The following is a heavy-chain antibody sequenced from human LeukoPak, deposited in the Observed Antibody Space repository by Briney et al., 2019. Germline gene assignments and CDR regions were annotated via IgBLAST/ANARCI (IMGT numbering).Heavy chain of an antibody. V-gene: IGHV1-69*04. D-gene: IGHD2-21*02. CDR2: IIPILGIA. CDR1: GGTFGSYA. J-gene: IGHJ4*02. Sequence: SVKVSCKASGGTFGSYAISWVRQAPGQGLEWMGRIIPILGIANYAQKFQGRVTITADKSTSTAYMELSSLRSEDTAVYYCARVPSSYCGGDCSGYWGQGTLVTVSS. CDR3: ARVPSSYCGGDCSGY.